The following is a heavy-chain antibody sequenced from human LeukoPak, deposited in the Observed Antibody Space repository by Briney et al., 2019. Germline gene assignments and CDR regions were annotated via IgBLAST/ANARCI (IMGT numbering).Heavy chain of an antibody. Sequence: GASLKSSCKTSGSRFTSYGISWVRQAPGQGLEWMGWVSTYNDKKDYAQKFQGGVIMTTDTSTTTAYMELGSLRSDDTAVYYCARHSGSYAFDYWGQGTLVTVSS. V-gene: IGHV1-18*01. CDR1: GSRFTSYG. D-gene: IGHD1-26*01. CDR3: ARHSGSYAFDY. J-gene: IGHJ4*02. CDR2: VSTYNDKK.